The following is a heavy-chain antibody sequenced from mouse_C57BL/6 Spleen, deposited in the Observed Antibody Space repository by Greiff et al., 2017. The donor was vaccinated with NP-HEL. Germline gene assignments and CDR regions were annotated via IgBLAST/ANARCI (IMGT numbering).Heavy chain of an antibody. V-gene: IGHV1-52*01. D-gene: IGHD1-1*01. J-gene: IGHJ2*01. Sequence: QVQLQQPGAELVRPGSSVKLSCKASGYTFTSYWMHWVQQRPIQGLEWIGNIDPSDSETHYNQKFKDKATLTVDKSSSTAYMQLSSLTSEDSAVYYCARLHYGSSFFDYWGQGTTLTVSS. CDR2: IDPSDSET. CDR1: GYTFTSYW. CDR3: ARLHYGSSFFDY.